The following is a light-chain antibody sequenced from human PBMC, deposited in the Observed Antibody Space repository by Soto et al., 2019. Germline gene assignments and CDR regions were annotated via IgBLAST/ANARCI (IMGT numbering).Light chain of an antibody. CDR3: QQYNNWPPLT. Sequence: EIVMTQSPATLSVSAGERVTLSCRASQSVSSNLAWYHQKPGQAPRLLIYGASTRATGIPARFSGSGSGKDFTLTISSLQSADCAAYYCQQYNNWPPLTFGEGTKVEIK. CDR1: QSVSSN. CDR2: GAS. J-gene: IGKJ4*01. V-gene: IGKV3D-15*01.